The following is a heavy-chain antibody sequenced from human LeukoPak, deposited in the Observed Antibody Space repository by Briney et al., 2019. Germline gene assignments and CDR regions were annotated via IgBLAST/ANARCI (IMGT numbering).Heavy chain of an antibody. CDR2: INPNSGGT. J-gene: IGHJ4*02. CDR1: GYTFTVYY. V-gene: IGHV1-2*06. Sequence: GASVTVSCKASGYTFTVYYIHWVRPAPGQGLEWMGRINPNSGGTNYAQKFQGRVTMTRDTSISTAYMELSRLRSDDTAVCFCARDLGSTRGYWGQGTLVTVSS. D-gene: IGHD2-2*01. CDR3: ARDLGSTRGY.